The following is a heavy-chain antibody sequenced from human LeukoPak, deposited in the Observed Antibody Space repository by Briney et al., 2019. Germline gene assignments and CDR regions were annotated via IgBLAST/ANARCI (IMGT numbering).Heavy chain of an antibody. CDR1: GGSFSGYY. CDR3: ARGRSSGWFGN. J-gene: IGHJ4*02. CDR2: INHSGGT. V-gene: IGHV4-34*01. Sequence: SETLSLTCAVYGGSFSGYYWSWIRQPPGKGLEWIGEINHSGGTNYNPSLKSRVTISVDTSKNQFSLKLSSVTAADTAVYYCARGRSSGWFGNWGQGTLVTVSS. D-gene: IGHD6-19*01.